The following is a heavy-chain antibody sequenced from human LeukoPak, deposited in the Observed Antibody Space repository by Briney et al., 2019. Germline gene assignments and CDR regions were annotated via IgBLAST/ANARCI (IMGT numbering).Heavy chain of an antibody. Sequence: GRSLRLSCAASGFTFDDYAMHWVRQAPGKGLEWVSGISWNSGSIGYADSVKGRFTISRDNAKNSLYLQMNSLRAEDTALYYCARDRGGVGATTGAFDIWGQGTMVTVSS. V-gene: IGHV3-9*01. CDR2: ISWNSGSI. J-gene: IGHJ3*02. D-gene: IGHD1-26*01. CDR3: ARDRGGVGATTGAFDI. CDR1: GFTFDDYA.